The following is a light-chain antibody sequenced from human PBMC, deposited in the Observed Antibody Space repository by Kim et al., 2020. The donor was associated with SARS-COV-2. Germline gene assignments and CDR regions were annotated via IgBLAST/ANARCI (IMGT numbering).Light chain of an antibody. V-gene: IGLV3-25*03. J-gene: IGLJ3*02. CDR1: ALPKQY. Sequence: SYELTQPPSVSVSPGQTARITCSGDALPKQYAYWYQQKPGQAPVLVIYKDSERPSGIPERFSGSSSGTTVTLTISGVQAEDEADYYCQSADSSGTYWLFGGGTQLTVL. CDR3: QSADSSGTYWL. CDR2: KDS.